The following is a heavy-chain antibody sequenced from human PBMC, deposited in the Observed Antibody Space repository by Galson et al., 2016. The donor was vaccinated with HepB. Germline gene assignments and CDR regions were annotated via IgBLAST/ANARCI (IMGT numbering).Heavy chain of an antibody. Sequence: SLRLSCAASGFTFSSYAMHWVRQAPGKGLEWVAVVSYDGSKKYYADSVKGRFTISRDNSKNTLYLQMNSLGAEDTAVYYCARDLSGTYGRYYYYGMDVWGQGTTVTVSS. D-gene: IGHD1-26*01. CDR2: VSYDGSKK. V-gene: IGHV3-30-3*01. CDR1: GFTFSSYA. J-gene: IGHJ6*02. CDR3: ARDLSGTYGRYYYYGMDV.